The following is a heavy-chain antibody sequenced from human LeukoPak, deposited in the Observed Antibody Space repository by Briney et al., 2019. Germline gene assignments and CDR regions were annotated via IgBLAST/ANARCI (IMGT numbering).Heavy chain of an antibody. J-gene: IGHJ4*02. D-gene: IGHD1-1*01. Sequence: GGSLRLSCAASGFIFSNYAMSWVRQAPGKGLEWVSGINNSGDRRFYADSVKGRFTISRDNSKNTLYLQMNSLRAEDTAVYYCAIAQSWDELFDSWGQGTLVTVSS. CDR2: INNSGDRR. CDR3: AIAQSWDELFDS. CDR1: GFIFSNYA. V-gene: IGHV3-23*01.